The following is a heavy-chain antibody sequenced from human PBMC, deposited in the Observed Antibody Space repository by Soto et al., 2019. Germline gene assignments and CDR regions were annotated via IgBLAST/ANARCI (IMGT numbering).Heavy chain of an antibody. CDR2: ISSSGSTI. D-gene: IGHD2-15*01. CDR3: ARGPACGYCSGGSPPATGYDGMDD. J-gene: IGHJ6*02. V-gene: IGHV3-48*03. CDR1: GFTFSSYE. Sequence: PGGSLRLSCAASGFTFSSYEMNWVRQAPGKGLEWVSYISSSGSTIYYADSVKGRFTISRDNAKNSLYLQMTSLRAEDTAVYYCARGPACGYCSGGSPPATGYDGMDDWGQGTTVTVPS.